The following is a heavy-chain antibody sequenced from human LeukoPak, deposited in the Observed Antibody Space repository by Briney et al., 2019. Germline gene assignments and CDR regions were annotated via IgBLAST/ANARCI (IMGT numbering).Heavy chain of an antibody. D-gene: IGHD3-22*01. J-gene: IGHJ4*02. Sequence: SETLSLTCTVSGGSISSYYWSWIRQPPGKGLEWIGYIYYSGSTNYNPSLKSRVTISVDTSKNQFSLKLSSVTAADTAVYYCARLSDPYDSSGYYRAGYFDYWGQGTLVTVSS. CDR2: IYYSGST. V-gene: IGHV4-59*08. CDR1: GGSISSYY. CDR3: ARLSDPYDSSGYYRAGYFDY.